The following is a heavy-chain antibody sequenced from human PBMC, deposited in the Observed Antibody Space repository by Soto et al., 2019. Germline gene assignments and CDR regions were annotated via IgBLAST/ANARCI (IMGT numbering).Heavy chain of an antibody. V-gene: IGHV1-3*04. CDR3: ARDQPAHSFDR. Sequence: ASVYVSCTHSVYSYTRYPIHWLRKVPGPRLEWMGWINTGNGNTKHSQKFQDRVTITRDTSANTVYMELSSLRSEDTAVYYCARDQPAHSFDRWGQGTRVTV. CDR1: VYSYTRYP. J-gene: IGHJ3*01. CDR2: INTGNGNT.